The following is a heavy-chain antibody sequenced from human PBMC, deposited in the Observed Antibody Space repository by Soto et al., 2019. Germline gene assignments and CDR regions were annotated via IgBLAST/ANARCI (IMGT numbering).Heavy chain of an antibody. Sequence: QVQLVESGGGVVQPGRSLRLSCAASAFTFSSYGMHWVRQAPGKGLEWVAVISYDGSNKYYADSVKGRFTISRDNSKNTLYLQVSSLRAEDTAVYYCVKDGSSGWPYYYGMDVWGQGTTVTVSS. V-gene: IGHV3-30*18. CDR2: ISYDGSNK. D-gene: IGHD6-19*01. CDR1: AFTFSSYG. CDR3: VKDGSSGWPYYYGMDV. J-gene: IGHJ6*02.